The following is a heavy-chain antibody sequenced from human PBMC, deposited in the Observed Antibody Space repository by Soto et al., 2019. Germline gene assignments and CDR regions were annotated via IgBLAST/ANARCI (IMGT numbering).Heavy chain of an antibody. CDR3: ARKNPGREWELPDY. V-gene: IGHV3-30*03. CDR2: TTSDGARI. J-gene: IGHJ4*02. D-gene: IGHD1-26*01. Sequence: QVQLVESGGGVVHPGRSLRLSCAASGFAFSTYGMHWVRQAPGKGLEWVAVTTSDGARINYADSVKGRFTISRDNSRTTLYLQMNSLRIDDTAVYYCARKNPGREWELPDYWGQGTLVTVSS. CDR1: GFAFSTYG.